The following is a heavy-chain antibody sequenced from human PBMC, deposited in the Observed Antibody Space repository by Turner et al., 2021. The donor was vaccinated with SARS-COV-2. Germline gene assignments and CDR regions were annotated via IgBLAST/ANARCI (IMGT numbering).Heavy chain of an antibody. V-gene: IGHV4-59*01. J-gene: IGHJ5*02. Sequence: VQLQESGPGLVKPSETLSLTFTVSGGSISRYYWSWIRQPPGKGLEWSGYIYYSGSTNYNPSLKSRATISVDTSKNQLSLKLSSVTAADTAVYYCARTMDSSGYYYFWFDPWGQGTLVIVSS. D-gene: IGHD3-22*01. CDR2: IYYSGST. CDR1: GGSISRYY. CDR3: ARTMDSSGYYYFWFDP.